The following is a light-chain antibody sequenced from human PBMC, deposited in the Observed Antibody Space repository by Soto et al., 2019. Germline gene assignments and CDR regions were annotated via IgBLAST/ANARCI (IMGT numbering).Light chain of an antibody. V-gene: IGKV1-5*01. J-gene: IGKJ2*01. CDR3: QQYNSYPVT. CDR1: QSISSW. Sequence: DIQMTQSPSTLSASVGDRVTITCRASQSISSWLAWYQQKPGKAPKLLIYDASSLESGVPSRFSGSGSGTEFTLTISSLQPDDFATYDGQQYNSYPVTFGQGTKLEIK. CDR2: DAS.